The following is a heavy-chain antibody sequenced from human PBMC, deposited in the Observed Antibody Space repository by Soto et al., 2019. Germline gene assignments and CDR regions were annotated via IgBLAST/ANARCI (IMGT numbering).Heavy chain of an antibody. D-gene: IGHD3-16*01. CDR1: GFTFSFYT. V-gene: IGHV3-21*01. J-gene: IGHJ4*02. CDR2: IGSTSSDI. Sequence: GGSLRLSCTASGFTFSFYTMNWVRQAPGKGLEWVSSIGSTSSDIYDADSVKGRFTISRDNAKNSLYLQMNSLRVEDTAIYYCARTWIRFGPNDYWGQGAPVTVSS. CDR3: ARTWIRFGPNDY.